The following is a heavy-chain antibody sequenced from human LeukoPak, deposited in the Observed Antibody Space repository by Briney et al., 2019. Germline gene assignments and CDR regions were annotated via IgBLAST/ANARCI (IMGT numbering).Heavy chain of an antibody. J-gene: IGHJ4*02. CDR1: GGSIISSSYY. D-gene: IGHD2-15*01. V-gene: IGHV4-39*07. Sequence: SDTLSLTCTVSGGSIISSSYYWGWIRQPPGKGLEWIGSIYYSGSTYYNPSLKSRVTISVDTSKNQFSLKLSSVTAADTAVYYCARERGCSGGSCYSGFFDYWGQGTLVTVSS. CDR3: ARERGCSGGSCYSGFFDY. CDR2: IYYSGST.